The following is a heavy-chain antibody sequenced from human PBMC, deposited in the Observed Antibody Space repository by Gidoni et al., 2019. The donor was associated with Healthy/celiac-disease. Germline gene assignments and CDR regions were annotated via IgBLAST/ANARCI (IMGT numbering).Heavy chain of an antibody. CDR2: IYHSGST. V-gene: IGHV4-38-2*01. D-gene: IGHD3-22*01. Sequence: QVQLQESGPGLVKPSETLSLTGAVSGYSISSGSYWGWIRQLPGKGLEWIGSIYHSGSTYYNPSLKSRVTISVDTSKNQFSLKLSSVTAADTAVYYCARHLYYYDSSGYYNWFDHWGQGTLVTVSS. CDR3: ARHLYYYDSSGYYNWFDH. J-gene: IGHJ5*02. CDR1: GYSISSGSY.